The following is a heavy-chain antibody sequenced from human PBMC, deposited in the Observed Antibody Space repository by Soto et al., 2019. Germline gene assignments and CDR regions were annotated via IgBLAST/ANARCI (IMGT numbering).Heavy chain of an antibody. Sequence: GGSLRLSCAASGFTFSSYGMHWVRQAPGKGLEWVAVIWYDGSNKYYADSVKGRFTISRDNSKNTLYLQMNSLRAEDTAVYYCARQYGGEVRYFDYWGQGTLVTVSS. V-gene: IGHV3-33*01. CDR1: GFTFSSYG. D-gene: IGHD1-26*01. J-gene: IGHJ4*02. CDR2: IWYDGSNK. CDR3: ARQYGGEVRYFDY.